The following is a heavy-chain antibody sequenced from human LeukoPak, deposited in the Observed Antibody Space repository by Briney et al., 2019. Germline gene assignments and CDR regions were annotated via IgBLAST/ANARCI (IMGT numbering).Heavy chain of an antibody. CDR3: ARGCSGSYRVDY. CDR1: GFTFSSYW. Sequence: GGSLRLSCAASGFTFSSYWMHWVRQAPGRGLVWVSRINSDGSTTTYADSVKGRFTISRDNAKNTLYLQMNSLRAADTAVYYCARGCSGSYRVDYWGQGTLVTVSS. D-gene: IGHD1-26*01. CDR2: INSDGSTT. J-gene: IGHJ4*02. V-gene: IGHV3-74*01.